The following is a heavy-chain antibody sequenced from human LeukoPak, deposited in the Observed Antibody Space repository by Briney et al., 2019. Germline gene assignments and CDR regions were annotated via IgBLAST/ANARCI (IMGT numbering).Heavy chain of an antibody. J-gene: IGHJ4*02. V-gene: IGHV3-30*03. CDR3: SSATSMTTITTDH. CDR2: ISYDEANI. Sequence: GGSLRLSCAASGFTFGDYGMHWVRQAPGKGLEWLAVISYDEANIYYADSVKGLLTISWDNSKNTVFLQMNSLRVEDTAIYYCSSATSMTTITTDHWGQGTLVTVSS. D-gene: IGHD6-25*01. CDR1: GFTFGDYG.